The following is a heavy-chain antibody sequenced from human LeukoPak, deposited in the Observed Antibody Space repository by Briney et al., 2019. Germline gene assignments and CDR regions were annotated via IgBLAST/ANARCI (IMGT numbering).Heavy chain of an antibody. CDR3: ARVIRAFDI. Sequence: SETLSLTCTVSGGSVSSGSYYWSWIRQPPGKGLEWIGYIYYSGSTHYNPSLKSRVTISVDTSRNQFSLKLNSVTVADTAVYYCARVIRAFDIWGQGTMVTVSS. J-gene: IGHJ3*02. CDR2: IYYSGST. V-gene: IGHV4-61*01. D-gene: IGHD2/OR15-2a*01. CDR1: GGSVSSGSYY.